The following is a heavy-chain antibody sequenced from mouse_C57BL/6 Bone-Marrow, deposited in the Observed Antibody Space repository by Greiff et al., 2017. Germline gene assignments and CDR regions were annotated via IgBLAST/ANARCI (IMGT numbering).Heavy chain of an antibody. J-gene: IGHJ2*01. CDR3: AREGDYYGSSYFDY. Sequence: LQESGAELARPGASVKLSCKASGYTFTSYGISWVKQRTGQGLEWIGEIYPRSGNTYYNEKFKGKATLTADKSSSTAHMELRSLTSEDSAVYFCAREGDYYGSSYFDYWGQGTTLTVSS. CDR1: GYTFTSYG. V-gene: IGHV1-81*01. CDR2: IYPRSGNT. D-gene: IGHD1-1*01.